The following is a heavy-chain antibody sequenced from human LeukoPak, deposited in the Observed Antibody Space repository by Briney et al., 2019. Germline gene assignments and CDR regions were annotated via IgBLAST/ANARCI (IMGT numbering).Heavy chain of an antibody. V-gene: IGHV1-3*04. CDR1: GYIFINYA. CDR2: INTGNGKT. J-gene: IGHJ5*02. CDR3: ARAGAVVDNWFDP. Sequence: ASVKVSCKASGYIFINYAMNWVRQAPGQRLEWMGWINTGNGKTKYSQEFQSRVIITTDTSASTAYMELRSLRSDDTAVYYCARAGAVVDNWFDPWGQGTLVTVSS. D-gene: IGHD2-15*01.